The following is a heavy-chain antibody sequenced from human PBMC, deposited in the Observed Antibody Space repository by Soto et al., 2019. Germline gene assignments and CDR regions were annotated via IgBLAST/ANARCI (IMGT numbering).Heavy chain of an antibody. CDR3: AKDKRYSSGLNWFDP. CDR2: ISGSGGST. D-gene: IGHD6-19*01. Sequence: PGGSLRLSCAASGFTFSSYAMSWVRQAPGKGLEWVSAISGSGGSTYYADSVKGRFTISRDNSKNTLYLQMNSLRAEDTAVYYCAKDKRYSSGLNWFDPWGQGTLVTVSS. CDR1: GFTFSSYA. V-gene: IGHV3-23*01. J-gene: IGHJ5*02.